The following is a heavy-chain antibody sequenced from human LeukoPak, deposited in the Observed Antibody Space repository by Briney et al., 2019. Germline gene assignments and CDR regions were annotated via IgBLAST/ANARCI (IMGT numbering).Heavy chain of an antibody. CDR1: GGSISSYY. CDR2: IYTSGST. V-gene: IGHV4-4*07. CDR3: ASSRGLYDYVWGSYRPSPYYFDY. Sequence: SETLSLTCTVSGGSISSYYWSWIRQPAGKGLEWIGRIYTSGSTNYNPSLKSRVTMSVDTSKNQFSLKLSSVTAADTAVYYCASSRGLYDYVWGSYRPSPYYFDYWGQGTLVTVSS. J-gene: IGHJ4*02. D-gene: IGHD3-16*02.